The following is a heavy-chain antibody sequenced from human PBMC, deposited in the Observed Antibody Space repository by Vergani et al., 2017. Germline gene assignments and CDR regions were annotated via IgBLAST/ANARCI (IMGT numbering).Heavy chain of an antibody. J-gene: IGHJ3*02. Sequence: QVLLQESGPGLVKPSQTLSLTCIVSGGSMKINDYYWTWIRQHPVKGLEWIGSIYYTGGTYNNPSLKSRVTMSIDTSKNQFSLKLSSVTAADTAVYYCARPALDLHYYDSSGQTGWAFDIWGQGTMVTVSS. V-gene: IGHV4-31*02. CDR2: IYYTGGT. D-gene: IGHD3-22*01. CDR3: ARPALDLHYYDSSGQTGWAFDI. CDR1: GGSMKINDYY.